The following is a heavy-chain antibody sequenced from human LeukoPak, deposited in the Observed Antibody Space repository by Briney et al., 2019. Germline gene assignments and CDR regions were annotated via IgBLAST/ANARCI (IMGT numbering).Heavy chain of an antibody. CDR1: RFTFNNYA. V-gene: IGHV3-23*01. Sequence: GGSLRLSCAASRFTFNNYAMSWVRQAPGKGLEWVSAISGSGGSTYYADSVKGRFTISRDNSKNTLYLQMNSLRAEDTAVYYCAKDQTGTWYYFDYWGQGTLVTVSS. CDR2: ISGSGGST. J-gene: IGHJ4*02. D-gene: IGHD1-7*01. CDR3: AKDQTGTWYYFDY.